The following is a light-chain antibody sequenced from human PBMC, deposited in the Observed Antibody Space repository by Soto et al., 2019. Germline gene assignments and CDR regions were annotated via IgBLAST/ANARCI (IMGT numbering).Light chain of an antibody. V-gene: IGKV1-39*01. CDR3: QQYGSSPQT. CDR2: AAS. Sequence: DIQMTQSPSSLSLCVGDGVTVTCRASQTISNYLNWYQQKPGRAPRLLIHAASTLQSGVPSRFSGSGSGTDFTLTIGRLEPEDFAFYYCQQYGSSPQTFGQGTRLENK. J-gene: IGKJ5*01. CDR1: QTISNY.